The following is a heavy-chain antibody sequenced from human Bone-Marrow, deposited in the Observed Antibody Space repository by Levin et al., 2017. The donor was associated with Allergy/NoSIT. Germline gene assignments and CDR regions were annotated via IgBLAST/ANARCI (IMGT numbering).Heavy chain of an antibody. CDR2: IIPILGIA. Sequence: KISCKASGGTFSSYTISWVRQAPGQGLEWMGRIIPILGIANYAQKFQGRVTITADKSTSTAYMELSSLRSEDTAVYYCARAFWARIYYYYGMDVWGQGTTVTVSS. J-gene: IGHJ6*02. CDR1: GGTFSSYT. D-gene: IGHD7-27*01. V-gene: IGHV1-69*02. CDR3: ARAFWARIYYYYGMDV.